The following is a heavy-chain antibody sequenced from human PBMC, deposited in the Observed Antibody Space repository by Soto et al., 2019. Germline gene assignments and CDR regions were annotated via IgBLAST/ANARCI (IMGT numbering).Heavy chain of an antibody. Sequence: QPGGSLRLSCAASGFTFSSYGMHWVRQAPGKGLEWVAVISYDGSNKYYADSVKGRFTISRDNSKNTLYLQMNSLRAEDTAVYYCAKEKDDILTSLPGYWGQGTLVTVSS. D-gene: IGHD3-9*01. J-gene: IGHJ4*02. CDR3: AKEKDDILTSLPGY. CDR2: ISYDGSNK. V-gene: IGHV3-30*18. CDR1: GFTFSSYG.